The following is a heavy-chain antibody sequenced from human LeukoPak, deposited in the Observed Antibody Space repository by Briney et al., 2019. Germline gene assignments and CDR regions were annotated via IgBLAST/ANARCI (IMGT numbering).Heavy chain of an antibody. CDR3: VREVSGSYYETSAFDY. J-gene: IGHJ4*02. CDR1: GGSISSSSYY. V-gene: IGHV4-39*02. CDR2: IYYSGST. D-gene: IGHD1-26*01. Sequence: SETLFLTCTVSGGSISSSSYYWGWIRQPPGKGLEWIGSIYYSGSTYYNPSLESRVTISVDTSKNEFSLKMTSVIAADTALYYCVREVSGSYYETSAFDYWGQGTLVTVSS.